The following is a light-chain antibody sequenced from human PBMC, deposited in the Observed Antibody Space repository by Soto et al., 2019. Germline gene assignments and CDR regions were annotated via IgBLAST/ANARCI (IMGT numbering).Light chain of an antibody. CDR2: GAS. Sequence: EIVMTQSPATLSVSPGERATLSCRASQSVSSSYLAWYQQKPGQAPRLLLYGASTRATGIPARFSGSGSGTEFTLTISSLQSEDFAVYYCQQYNNWPPVTFGQGTKVDIK. J-gene: IGKJ1*01. CDR3: QQYNNWPPVT. CDR1: QSVSSSY. V-gene: IGKV3-15*01.